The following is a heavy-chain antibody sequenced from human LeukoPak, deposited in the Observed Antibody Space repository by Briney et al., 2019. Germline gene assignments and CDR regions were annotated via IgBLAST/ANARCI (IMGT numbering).Heavy chain of an antibody. J-gene: IGHJ5*02. CDR1: GYTFTGYY. Sequence: ASVKVSCNASGYTFTGYYRHWVRQAPGQGLEWMGWINPNSGGTNYAQNFQGRVTMTRNTSISTAYMELSWLKSDDTAVYYCARDYGGNNWFDPWGQGTLVTVSS. CDR2: INPNSGGT. CDR3: ARDYGGNNWFDP. V-gene: IGHV1-2*02. D-gene: IGHD4-23*01.